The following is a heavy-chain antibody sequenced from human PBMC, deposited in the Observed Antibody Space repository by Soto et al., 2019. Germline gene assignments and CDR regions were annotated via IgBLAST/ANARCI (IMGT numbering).Heavy chain of an antibody. V-gene: IGHV4-59*01. J-gene: IGHJ5*02. CDR3: ARQQPLNKWFDP. CDR2: IYYSGST. CDR1: GGSISTYY. Sequence: SETLSLTCSVSGGSISTYYWSWIRQPPGNGLEWIGDIYYSGSTNYNPSLPRRVTISVDTPKNQFALKLSSVTAAATAVYYFARQQPLNKWFDPWGQGTLVTVSS. D-gene: IGHD5-18*01.